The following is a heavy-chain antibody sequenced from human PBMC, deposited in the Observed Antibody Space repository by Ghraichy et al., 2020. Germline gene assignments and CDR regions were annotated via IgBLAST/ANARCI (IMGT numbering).Heavy chain of an antibody. Sequence: SETLSLTCTVSGGSVSSGSYYWSWIRQPPGKGLEWIGYIYYSGSTNYNPSLKSRVTISVDTSKNQFSLKLSSVTAADTAVYYCASRLVWGGDYWGQGTLVTVSS. CDR1: GGSVSSGSYY. D-gene: IGHD3-16*01. CDR3: ASRLVWGGDY. V-gene: IGHV4-61*01. CDR2: IYYSGST. J-gene: IGHJ4*02.